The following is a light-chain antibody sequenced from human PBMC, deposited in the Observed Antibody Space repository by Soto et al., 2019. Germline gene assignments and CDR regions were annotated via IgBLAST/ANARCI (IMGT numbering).Light chain of an antibody. V-gene: IGKV1-5*03. CDR3: QQYNSYPWT. CDR1: QDIATY. CDR2: KAS. J-gene: IGKJ1*01. Sequence: DIQMTQSPYSLSASVGNRVTITCQASQDIATYLNWYQQKPGKAPKLLIYKASSLESGVPSRFSGSGSGTEFTLTISSLQPDDFATYYCQQYNSYPWTFGQGTKVDIK.